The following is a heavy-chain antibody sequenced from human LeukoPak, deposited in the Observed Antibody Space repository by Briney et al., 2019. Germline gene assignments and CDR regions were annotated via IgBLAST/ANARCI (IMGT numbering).Heavy chain of an antibody. CDR2: INSDGSST. D-gene: IGHD3-3*01. CDR3: AKDLYRDYDFWSGYHPMDV. CDR1: GFTFSSYW. J-gene: IGHJ6*03. V-gene: IGHV3-74*01. Sequence: GGSLRLSCAASGFTFSSYWMHWVRQAPGKGLVWVSRINSDGSSTSYADSVKGRFTISRDNSKNTLYLQMNSLRAEDTAVYYCAKDLYRDYDFWSGYHPMDVWGKGTTVTVSS.